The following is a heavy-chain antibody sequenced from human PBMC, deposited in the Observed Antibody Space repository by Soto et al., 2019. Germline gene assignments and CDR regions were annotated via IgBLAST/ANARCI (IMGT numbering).Heavy chain of an antibody. CDR1: GGTFSSYA. D-gene: IGHD3-22*01. V-gene: IGHV1-69*12. CDR2: IIPIFGTA. CDR3: ARGRGPSSGYYPYWFDP. J-gene: IGHJ5*02. Sequence: QVQLVQSGAEVKKTGSSVKVSCKSSGGTFSSYAITWVRQAPGQGLEWMGGIIPIFGTANYAQKFQARVTITADASTSTAYMELSSLRSEDTAVYYCARGRGPSSGYYPYWFDPWGPGTLVTVSS.